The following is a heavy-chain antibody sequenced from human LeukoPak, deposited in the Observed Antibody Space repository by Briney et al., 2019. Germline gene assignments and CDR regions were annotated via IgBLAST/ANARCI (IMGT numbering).Heavy chain of an antibody. CDR1: LYTFTPYM. D-gene: IGHD7-27*01. V-gene: IGHV1-2*02. CDR2: INPNSGGT. Sequence: ASVKSSSAASLYTFTPYMIQSGCQAPGQGLGWMGCINPNSGGTNYAQKFQGRVTMTRDTSISTGYMELRRLTSDDTAIAYYASVWGRVRSFDYWGQGTLVTVSS. CDR3: ASVWGRVRSFDY. J-gene: IGHJ4*02.